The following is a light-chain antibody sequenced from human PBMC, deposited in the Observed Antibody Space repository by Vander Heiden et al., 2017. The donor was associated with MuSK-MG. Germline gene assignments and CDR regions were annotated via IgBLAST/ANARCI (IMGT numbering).Light chain of an antibody. CDR3: QQYSAAPHT. V-gene: IGKV4-1*01. CDR2: WAS. Sequence: DIVMTQSPDSLAVSLGERATINCRSSQSVLYTSDNKNYLAWYQRKPGQPPKLLIYWASTRESRVPDRFSGSGSGTDFTLTISSLQAEDVAVYYCQQYSAAPHTFGQGTKLQIK. CDR1: QSVLYTSDNKNY. J-gene: IGKJ2*01.